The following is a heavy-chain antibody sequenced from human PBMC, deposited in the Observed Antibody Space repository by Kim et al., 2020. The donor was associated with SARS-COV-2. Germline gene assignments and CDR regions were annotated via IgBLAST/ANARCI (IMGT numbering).Heavy chain of an antibody. V-gene: IGHV3-48*02. CDR2: ISASSTHM. CDR1: GFPFNTSS. Sequence: GGSLRLSCAASGFPFNTSSTNWVRQAPGKGLEWIARISASSTHMDYADSVKGRFSISRDNAKNSVYLQMNSLTDDDTAVYYCARGAFDTWGQGTRVTVSS. J-gene: IGHJ3*02. CDR3: ARGAFDT.